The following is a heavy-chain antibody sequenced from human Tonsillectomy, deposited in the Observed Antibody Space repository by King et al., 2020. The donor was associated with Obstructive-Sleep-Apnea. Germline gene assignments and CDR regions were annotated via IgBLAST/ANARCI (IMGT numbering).Heavy chain of an antibody. V-gene: IGHV3-49*03. CDR2: IRSKAYGGTT. Sequence: QLVQSGGGLVQPGRSLRLSCTASGFTFGDYAMSWFRQAPGKGLEWVGFIRSKAYGGTTEYAASVKGRFTISRDDSKSIAYLQMNSLKTEDTAVYYCTRDVPIGGYYYASPLADYWGQGTLVTVSS. CDR1: GFTFGDYA. D-gene: IGHD3-22*01. J-gene: IGHJ4*02. CDR3: TRDVPIGGYYYASPLADY.